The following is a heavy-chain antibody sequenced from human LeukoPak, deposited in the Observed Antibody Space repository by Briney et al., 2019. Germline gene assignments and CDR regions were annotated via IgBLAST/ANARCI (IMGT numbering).Heavy chain of an antibody. J-gene: IGHJ6*03. CDR1: GGSFSGYY. Sequence: SETLSLTCAVYGGSFSGYYWSWIRQPPGKGLEWIGYIYYSGSTNYNPSLKSRVTISVDTSKNQFSLKLSSVTAADTAVYYCARVSRGPDYYYYYMDVWGKGTTVTVSS. D-gene: IGHD3-10*01. CDR3: ARVSRGPDYYYYYMDV. CDR2: IYYSGST. V-gene: IGHV4-59*01.